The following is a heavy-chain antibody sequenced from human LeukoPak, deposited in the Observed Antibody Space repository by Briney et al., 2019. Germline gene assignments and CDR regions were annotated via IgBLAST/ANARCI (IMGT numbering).Heavy chain of an antibody. Sequence: GGSLRLSCAASGFTFSSYGMHWVRQAPGKGLEWVAVIWYDGSNKYYADSVKGRFTISRDNSKNTLYLQMNSLRAEDTAVYYCAKDTSSSLYYYYYMDVWGKGTTVTVSS. CDR3: AKDTSSSLYYYYYMDV. J-gene: IGHJ6*03. D-gene: IGHD6-6*01. CDR1: GFTFSSYG. V-gene: IGHV3-33*06. CDR2: IWYDGSNK.